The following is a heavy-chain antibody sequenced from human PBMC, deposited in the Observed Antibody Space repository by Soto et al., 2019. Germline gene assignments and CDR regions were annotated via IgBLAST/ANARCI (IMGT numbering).Heavy chain of an antibody. D-gene: IGHD2-21*01. V-gene: IGHV3-30*18. CDR3: AKAGEVFGLVIFAYLDS. Sequence: QVQLVESGGGVVQPGTSLRVSFEDSGFSLSSYAIHWVRQAPGKGLEWVAVTSNDGKKVSYADSVKGRFTVSRDNSKNTVAQQMNRLRSEDTAVYFCAKAGEVFGLVIFAYLDSWGQGSIVTVSA. J-gene: IGHJ4*02. CDR1: GFSLSSYA. CDR2: TSNDGKKV.